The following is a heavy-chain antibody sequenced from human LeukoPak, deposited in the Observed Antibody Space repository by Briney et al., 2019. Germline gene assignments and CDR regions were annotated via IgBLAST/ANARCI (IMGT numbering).Heavy chain of an antibody. D-gene: IGHD3-9*01. CDR2: IFYSGST. J-gene: IGHJ4*02. CDR1: GGSISSYC. CDR3: ARDPPYYDILTGYYSP. V-gene: IGHV4-59*12. Sequence: SETLSLTCTVSGGSISSYCWSWIRQPPGKGLEWIGYIFYSGSTNYNPSLKSRVTISVDTSKNQFSLKLSSVTAADTAVYYCARDPPYYDILTGYYSPWGQGTLVTVSS.